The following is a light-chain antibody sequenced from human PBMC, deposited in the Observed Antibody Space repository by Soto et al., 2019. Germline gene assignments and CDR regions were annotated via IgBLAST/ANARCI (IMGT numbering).Light chain of an antibody. CDR2: AAS. CDR3: LQKYFYPFT. Sequence: AIQMSQSPSSLSASVGDRVTITCRASQGIRNDLDWFQQKPEKARKLLIYAASNLQSGVPARFSGSGSGTDFTLTISSLQPEDFATYYCLQKYFYPFTFGPGTKVDIK. CDR1: QGIRND. J-gene: IGKJ3*01. V-gene: IGKV1-6*01.